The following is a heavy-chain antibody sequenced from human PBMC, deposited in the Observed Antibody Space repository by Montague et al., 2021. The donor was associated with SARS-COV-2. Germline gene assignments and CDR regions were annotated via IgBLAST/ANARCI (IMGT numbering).Heavy chain of an antibody. V-gene: IGHV4-39*01. CDR3: AGRGVRYSSSWYSYWFDP. D-gene: IGHD6-13*01. Sequence: SETLSLTCTVSGGSISSSSYYCGWIRQPPGKGLEWIGSIHYSGSTYYNPSLKSRVTISVDTSKNQFSLKLSSVTAADTAVYYCAGRGVRYSSSWYSYWFDPWGQGTLVTVSS. CDR2: IHYSGST. CDR1: GGSISSSSYY. J-gene: IGHJ5*02.